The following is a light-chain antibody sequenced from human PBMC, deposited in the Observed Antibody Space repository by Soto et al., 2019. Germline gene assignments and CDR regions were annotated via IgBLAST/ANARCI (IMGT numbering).Light chain of an antibody. CDR2: GAS. CDR1: QSFTTN. CDR3: QQYNNWPPAIT. J-gene: IGKJ5*01. Sequence: EIVMTQSPATLSVSPGERATLSCRASQSFTTNLAWYQQKPGQAPRLLIYGASTRATGIPARFSGSGPGTEFTLTITSLQSEDFAVYYCQQYNNWPPAITFGQGTRLEIK. V-gene: IGKV3-15*01.